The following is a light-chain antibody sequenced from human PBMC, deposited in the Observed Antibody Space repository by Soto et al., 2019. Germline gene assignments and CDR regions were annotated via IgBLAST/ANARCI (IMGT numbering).Light chain of an antibody. V-gene: IGLV1-40*01. Sequence: QSVLTQPPSVSGAPGQRVTISCTGGSSNIGSGYDVHWFQQLPGTAPKLIIYANNNRPSGVPDRFSGSKSGTSASLAITGLQAEDEADYYCQSYDNSFVVFGGGTKLTVL. J-gene: IGLJ2*01. CDR2: ANN. CDR3: QSYDNSFVV. CDR1: SSNIGSGYD.